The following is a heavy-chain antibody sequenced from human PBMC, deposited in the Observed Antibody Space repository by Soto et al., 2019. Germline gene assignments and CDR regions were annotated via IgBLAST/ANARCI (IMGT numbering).Heavy chain of an antibody. CDR1: GLSLTTSGVG. J-gene: IGHJ4*02. CDR2: IYWDEQK. D-gene: IGHD6-19*01. V-gene: IGHV2-5*02. CDR3: AHRQTAVAGAFDF. Sequence: QITLKESGPTVVKPTQTLTLTCTLSGLSLTTSGVGVGWIRQPPGEALEWLALIYWDEQKRYSPSLRSRLTITRDTAKNHVVLTMTNMDPVDPATYYCAHRQTAVAGAFDFWGQGTLVSVSS.